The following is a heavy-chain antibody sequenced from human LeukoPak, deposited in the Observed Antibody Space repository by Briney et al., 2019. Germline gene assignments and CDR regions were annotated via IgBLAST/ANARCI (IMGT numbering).Heavy chain of an antibody. CDR3: AKDSREDIVVVPAGNYFDY. CDR2: ISGSGGST. D-gene: IGHD2-2*01. CDR1: GFTFSSYA. Sequence: GGSLRLSCAASGFTFSSYAMSWVRQAPGKGLEWVSAISGSGGSTYYADSVKGRFTISRDNSKNMLYLQMNSLRAEDTAVYYCAKDSREDIVVVPAGNYFDYWGQGTLVTVSS. J-gene: IGHJ4*02. V-gene: IGHV3-23*01.